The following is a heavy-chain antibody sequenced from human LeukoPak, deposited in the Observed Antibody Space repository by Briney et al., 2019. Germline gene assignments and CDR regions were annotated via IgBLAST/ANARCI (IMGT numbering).Heavy chain of an antibody. CDR1: GFTFSSYA. D-gene: IGHD2-2*02. V-gene: IGHV3-23*01. Sequence: GGSLRLSCAASGFTFSSYAMNWVRQAPGKGLEWVSGISGSGDSTYYADSVKGRFTISRDNSKNTLYIQMDSPRAEDTAIYYCAKSRGSSTSCYNYWGQGTLVTVSS. CDR3: AKSRGSSTSCYNY. CDR2: ISGSGDST. J-gene: IGHJ4*02.